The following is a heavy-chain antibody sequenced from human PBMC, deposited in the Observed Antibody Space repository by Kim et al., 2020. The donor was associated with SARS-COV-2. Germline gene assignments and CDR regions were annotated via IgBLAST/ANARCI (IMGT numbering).Heavy chain of an antibody. V-gene: IGHV4-39*07. CDR2: VHYSGNT. CDR1: GDSIFSNAHY. J-gene: IGHJ6*01. D-gene: IGHD6-13*01. CDR3: ARDGKGQQQFYYYSG. Sequence: SETLSLTCSISGDSIFSNAHYWGWIRQTPGEGLEWIGSVHYSGNTYYNPSLKSRVSISVDTSKNQFSLKVSSVTAADTAMYYCARDGKGQQQFYYYSG.